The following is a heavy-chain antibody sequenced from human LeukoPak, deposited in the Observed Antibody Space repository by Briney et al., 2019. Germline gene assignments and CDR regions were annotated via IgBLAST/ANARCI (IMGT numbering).Heavy chain of an antibody. CDR1: GLTFSDYA. D-gene: IGHD2-15*01. Sequence: GGSLRLSCAASGLTFSDYAMSWFRQAPGKGLEWVSGITSGFTPHYADSVKGRSTISRDNSKNTFHLQLNSLRAEDTAVYYCAKDYSESRVADVFFEYWGQGTLVTVSS. CDR2: ITSGFTP. J-gene: IGHJ4*02. CDR3: AKDYSESRVADVFFEY. V-gene: IGHV3-23*01.